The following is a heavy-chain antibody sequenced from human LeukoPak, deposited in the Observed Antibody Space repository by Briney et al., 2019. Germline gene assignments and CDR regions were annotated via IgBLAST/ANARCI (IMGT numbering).Heavy chain of an antibody. CDR3: ARIAAAGIFSFDY. CDR2: IIPILGIA. Sequence: SVKVSCKASGGTFSSYAISWVRQAPGQGLEWMGRIIPILGIANYAQKFHGRVTITADKSTSTAYMELSSLRSEDTAVYYCARIAAAGIFSFDYWGQGTLVTVSS. V-gene: IGHV1-69*04. J-gene: IGHJ4*02. D-gene: IGHD6-13*01. CDR1: GGTFSSYA.